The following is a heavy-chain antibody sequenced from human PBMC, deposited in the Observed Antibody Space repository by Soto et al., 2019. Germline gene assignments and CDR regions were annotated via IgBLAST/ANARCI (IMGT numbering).Heavy chain of an antibody. Sequence: QVQLVESGGGVVQPGRSLRLSCAASGFTFRSYGMHWVRQAPGKGLEWVAVISYDGSNKYYADSVKGQFTISRDNSKNTLYLQMNSLRAEDTAVYYCAKGGVGSTSNAFDIWGQGTMVTVSS. CDR3: AKGGVGSTSNAFDI. J-gene: IGHJ3*02. D-gene: IGHD1-26*01. CDR2: ISYDGSNK. CDR1: GFTFRSYG. V-gene: IGHV3-30*18.